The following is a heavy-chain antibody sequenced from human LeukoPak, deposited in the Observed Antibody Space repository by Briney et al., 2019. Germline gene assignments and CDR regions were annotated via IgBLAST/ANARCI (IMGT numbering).Heavy chain of an antibody. CDR3: ARETYCSSTSCPVDP. J-gene: IGHJ5*02. V-gene: IGHV1-18*01. CDR1: GYTFTSYG. CDR2: ISAYNGNT. D-gene: IGHD2-2*01. Sequence: ASVKVSCKASGYTFTSYGISWVRQAPGQGLEWMGWISAYNGNTNYAQKLQGRVTMTTDTSTSTAYMELRSLRSDDTAVYYCARETYCSSTSCPVDPWGQGTLVTVSS.